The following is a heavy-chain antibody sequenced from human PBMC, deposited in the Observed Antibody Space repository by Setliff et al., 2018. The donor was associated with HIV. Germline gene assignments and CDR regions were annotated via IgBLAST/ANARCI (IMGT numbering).Heavy chain of an antibody. D-gene: IGHD3-22*01. CDR1: GESVSGYY. CDR2: IFYSGST. Sequence: PSETLSLTCAVFGESVSGYYWSWIRQPPGKGLEWIGTIFYSGSTYYNPSLKSRVTISTDTSKNLFSLKLSSVTAADTAVYYCARLYDSSADYYYYYMDVWGKGTTVTVSS. J-gene: IGHJ6*03. CDR3: ARLYDSSADYYYYYMDV. V-gene: IGHV4-34*11.